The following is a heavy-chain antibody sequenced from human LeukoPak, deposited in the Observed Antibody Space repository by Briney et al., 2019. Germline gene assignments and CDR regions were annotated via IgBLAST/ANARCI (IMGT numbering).Heavy chain of an antibody. CDR1: GYTFTGYY. CDR3: AREGNLPGYYGSGSYYHY. J-gene: IGHJ4*02. D-gene: IGHD3-10*01. Sequence: ASVKVSCKASGYTFTGYYMHWVRQAPGQGLEWMGWINPNSGGTNCAQKFQGRVTMTRDTSISTAYMELSRLRSDDTAVYYCAREGNLPGYYGSGSYYHYWGQGTLVTVSS. CDR2: INPNSGGT. V-gene: IGHV1-2*02.